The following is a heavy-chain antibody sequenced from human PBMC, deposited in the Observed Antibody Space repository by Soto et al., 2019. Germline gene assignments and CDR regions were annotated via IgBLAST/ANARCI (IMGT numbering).Heavy chain of an antibody. J-gene: IGHJ4*02. CDR1: GFTFSSYG. D-gene: IGHD1-1*01. CDR3: AKEYRGFDY. Sequence: QVQLVESGGGVVQPGRSLRLSCAASGFTFSSYGMHWVRQAPGKGLEWVAVISYDGSNKYYADSVKGRFTISRDNSKYTLYLQMNSLRAEDTAVYYCAKEYRGFDYWGQGTLVTVSS. V-gene: IGHV3-30*18. CDR2: ISYDGSNK.